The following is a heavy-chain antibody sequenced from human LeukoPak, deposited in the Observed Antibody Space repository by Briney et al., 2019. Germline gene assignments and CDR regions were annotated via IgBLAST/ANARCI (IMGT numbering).Heavy chain of an antibody. J-gene: IGHJ5*02. Sequence: GGSLRLSCAASGFTFDDFAMHWVRQAPGKGLEWVSSISWNSDNIAYADSVKGRFTISRDNAKNSLYLQMNSLRPEDTAMYYCAKHGLFIARGVKVFGSTWFDPWGQGTLVTVSS. CDR3: AKHGLFIARGVKVFGSTWFDP. D-gene: IGHD3-10*01. CDR2: ISWNSDNI. CDR1: GFTFDDFA. V-gene: IGHV3-9*01.